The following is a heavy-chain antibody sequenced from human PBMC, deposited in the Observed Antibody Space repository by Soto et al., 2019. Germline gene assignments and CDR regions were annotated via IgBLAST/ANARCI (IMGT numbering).Heavy chain of an antibody. CDR3: ARAVTYYDFWSGPMDV. CDR2: INAGNGNT. V-gene: IGHV1-3*01. Sequence: ASVKVSCKASGYTFTSYAMHWVRQAPGQGLEWMGWINAGNGNTKYSQKFQGRVTITRDTSASTAYMELSSLRSEDTAVYYCARAVTYYDFWSGPMDVWGKGTTVTVSS. CDR1: GYTFTSYA. J-gene: IGHJ6*04. D-gene: IGHD3-3*01.